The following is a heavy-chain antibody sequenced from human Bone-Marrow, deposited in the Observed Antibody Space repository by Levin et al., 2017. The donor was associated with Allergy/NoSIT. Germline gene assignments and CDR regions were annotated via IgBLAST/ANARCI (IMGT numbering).Heavy chain of an antibody. J-gene: IGHJ6*02. CDR1: GFTFSSST. D-gene: IGHD6-13*01. CDR2: IVVGSGNI. CDR3: AADFGTSSVTGDGMVV. Sequence: SVKVSCKASGFTFSSSTVQWVRQARGQRLEWIGWIVVGSGNIASAQKFQGGVTFTRDRSTGPASMELSSLRYEDTAVYYCAADFGTSSVTGDGMVVWGQGTTVTVSS. V-gene: IGHV1-58*01.